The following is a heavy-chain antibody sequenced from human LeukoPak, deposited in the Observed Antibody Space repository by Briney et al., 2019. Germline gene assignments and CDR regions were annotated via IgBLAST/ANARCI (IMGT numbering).Heavy chain of an antibody. J-gene: IGHJ4*02. CDR1: GFSFDNYA. D-gene: IGHD4/OR15-4a*01. CDR3: YGEGY. V-gene: IGHV3-23*01. Sequence: PGGPLRLSCAVSGFSFDNYAMSWVRQAPGKGLDWVSTISATGDSTYYADSVKGRFTVSRDNSKNTVYLQLNSLSAEDTAVYYCYGEGYWGQGTLVTVSS. CDR2: ISATGDST.